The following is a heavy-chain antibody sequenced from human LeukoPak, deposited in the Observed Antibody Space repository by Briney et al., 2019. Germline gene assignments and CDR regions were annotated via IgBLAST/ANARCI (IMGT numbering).Heavy chain of an antibody. J-gene: IGHJ4*02. CDR3: ARSPSGPSNY. CDR2: ISGSGGST. V-gene: IGHV3-23*01. CDR1: GFTFSSYA. Sequence: PGGSLRLSCAASGFTFSSYAMSWVRQAPGKGLEWVSVISGSGGSTYYADSVKGRFTISRGSSKNTLYLQMNSLRAEDTAVYYCARSPSGPSNYWGQGTLVTVSS. D-gene: IGHD3-3*01.